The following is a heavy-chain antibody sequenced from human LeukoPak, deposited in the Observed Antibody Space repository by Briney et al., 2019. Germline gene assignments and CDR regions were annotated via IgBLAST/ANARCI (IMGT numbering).Heavy chain of an antibody. J-gene: IGHJ5*02. CDR1: GGSISSSNYY. Sequence: SETLSLTCIVSGGSISSSNYYWGWIRQPPGKGLEWIGSMSYSGNTYFNPSLRSRVTISVDTSKNQFSLKMSSVTAADTALYYCARQGTTLGSFFDPWGQGTLVTVSS. CDR3: ARQGTTLGSFFDP. D-gene: IGHD4-11*01. CDR2: MSYSGNT. V-gene: IGHV4-39*01.